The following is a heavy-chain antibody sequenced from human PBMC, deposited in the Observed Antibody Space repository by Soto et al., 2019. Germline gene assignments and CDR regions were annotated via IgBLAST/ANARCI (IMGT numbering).Heavy chain of an antibody. D-gene: IGHD2-2*01. J-gene: IGHJ6*02. CDR1: GFTFSSYA. Sequence: QVQLVESGGGVVQPGRSLRLSCAASGFTFSSYAMHWVRQAPGKGLEWVAVISYDGSNKYYADSVKGRFTISRDNSKNTRYLQMNSLRAEDTAVYYCARGPYCSSTSCHWGYYYYYGMDVWGQGTTVTVSS. V-gene: IGHV3-30-3*01. CDR2: ISYDGSNK. CDR3: ARGPYCSSTSCHWGYYYYYGMDV.